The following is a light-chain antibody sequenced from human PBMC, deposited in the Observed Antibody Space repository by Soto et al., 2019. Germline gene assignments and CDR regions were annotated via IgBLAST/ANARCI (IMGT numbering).Light chain of an antibody. CDR2: ATS. Sequence: DVQMTQSPSSLSAFVADRVTITCRASQGIAPYLAWFQQKPGKVPKLLIYATSTLQSGVPSRFSGSGSGTDFTLTINSLQPKDVGTYYCQKYNSAPLTFGGGTKVEIK. V-gene: IGKV1-27*01. CDR1: QGIAPY. CDR3: QKYNSAPLT. J-gene: IGKJ4*01.